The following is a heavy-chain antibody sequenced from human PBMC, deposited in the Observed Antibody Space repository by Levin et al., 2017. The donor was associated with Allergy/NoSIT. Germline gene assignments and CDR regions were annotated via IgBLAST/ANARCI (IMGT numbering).Heavy chain of an antibody. D-gene: IGHD6-13*01. CDR1: GYTFTSSY. CDR2: INPDGGST. V-gene: IGHV1-46*01. Sequence: PGESLKISCKASGYTFTSSYMHWVRQSPGQGLEWMGIINPDGGSTSYPQKFQGRVAMTRDMSTSTVYMDLSSLRSEDTAVYYCARSPYMSSWYPLDFWGQGTLVTVSS. CDR3: ARSPYMSSWYPLDF. J-gene: IGHJ4*02.